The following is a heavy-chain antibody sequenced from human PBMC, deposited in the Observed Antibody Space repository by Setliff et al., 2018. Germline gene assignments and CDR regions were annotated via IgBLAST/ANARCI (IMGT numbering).Heavy chain of an antibody. Sequence: SVKVSCKASGGTFNSYAISWVRQAPGQGLEWMGGIIPIFGSANYARKFQGRVTVTADESTSTAYMELSSLRSEDTAIYYCARDRKEIVVKPPAASLDYWGQGTQVTVSS. V-gene: IGHV1-69*13. J-gene: IGHJ4*02. CDR1: GGTFNSYA. D-gene: IGHD2-2*01. CDR2: IIPIFGSA. CDR3: ARDRKEIVVKPPAASLDY.